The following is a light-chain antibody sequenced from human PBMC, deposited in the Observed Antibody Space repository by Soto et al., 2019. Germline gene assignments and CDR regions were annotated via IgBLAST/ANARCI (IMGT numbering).Light chain of an antibody. V-gene: IGKV1-5*03. CDR2: KAS. Sequence: DIQMTQSPSTLSGSVEDRVIITSLASQTISSWLAWYQQKXGKAPKXXIYKASTLNSGVLSRFSGSGSGTEFTLTISSLQPDDFATYYCQHYNSYSEAFGQGTQVDIK. J-gene: IGKJ1*01. CDR1: QTISSW. CDR3: QHYNSYSEA.